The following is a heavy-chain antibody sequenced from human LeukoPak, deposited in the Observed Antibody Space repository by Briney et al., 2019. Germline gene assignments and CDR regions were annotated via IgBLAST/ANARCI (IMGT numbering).Heavy chain of an antibody. J-gene: IGHJ4*02. V-gene: IGHV3-23*01. CDR3: AKLDAQWLARPYFDY. Sequence: GGSLRLSCAASGFTFSSYAMSWVRQAPGNGLEWVSAISGSGGSTYYADSVKGRFTISRDNSKNTLYLQMNSLRAEDTAVYYCAKLDAQWLARPYFDYWGQGTLVTVSS. D-gene: IGHD6-19*01. CDR2: ISGSGGST. CDR1: GFTFSSYA.